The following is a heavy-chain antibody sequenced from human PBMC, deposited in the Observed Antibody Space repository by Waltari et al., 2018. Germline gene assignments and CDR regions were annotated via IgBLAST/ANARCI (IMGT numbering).Heavy chain of an antibody. CDR3: ARLQLLSRDFDY. Sequence: QVQLQQWGAGLLKPSETLSLTCAVHGGSFSGYYWSWIRQPPGKGLEWIGEINHSGSTNYNPSLKSRVTISVDTSKNQFSLKLSSVTAADTAVYYCARLQLLSRDFDYWGQGTLVTVSS. D-gene: IGHD2-2*01. CDR2: INHSGST. J-gene: IGHJ4*02. V-gene: IGHV4-34*01. CDR1: GGSFSGYY.